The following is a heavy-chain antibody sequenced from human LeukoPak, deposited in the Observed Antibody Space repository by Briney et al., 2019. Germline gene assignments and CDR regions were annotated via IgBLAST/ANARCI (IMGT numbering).Heavy chain of an antibody. CDR3: ASLTEHYDFWSGNYYYYMDV. Sequence: GGSLRLSCAASGFTFSSYSMNRVRQAPGKGLEWVSYISSSSSTIYYADSVKGRFTISRDNAKNSLYLQMNSLRAEDTAVYYCASLTEHYDFWSGNYYYYMDVWGKGTTVTVSS. D-gene: IGHD3-3*01. CDR1: GFTFSSYS. V-gene: IGHV3-48*01. J-gene: IGHJ6*03. CDR2: ISSSSSTI.